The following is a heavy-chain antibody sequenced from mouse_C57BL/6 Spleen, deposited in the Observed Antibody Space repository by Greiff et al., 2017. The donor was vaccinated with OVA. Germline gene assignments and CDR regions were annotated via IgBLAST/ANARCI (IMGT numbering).Heavy chain of an antibody. CDR2: INPNNGGT. J-gene: IGHJ2*01. CDR1: GYTFTDYY. CDR3: ARSHYYGSSPYDY. Sequence: VQLQQSGPELVKPGASVKISCKASGYTFTDYYMNWVKQSHGKSFEWIGDINPNNGGTSYNQKFKGKATLTVDKSSSTAYMELRSLTSEDSAVYYCARSHYYGSSPYDYWGQGTTLTVSS. V-gene: IGHV1-26*01. D-gene: IGHD1-1*01.